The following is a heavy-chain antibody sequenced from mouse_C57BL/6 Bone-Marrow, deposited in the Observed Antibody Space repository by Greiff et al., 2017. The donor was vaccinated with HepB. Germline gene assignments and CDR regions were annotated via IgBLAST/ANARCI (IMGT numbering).Heavy chain of an antibody. Sequence: EVKVVESGGDLVKPGGSLKLSCAASGFTFSSYGMSWVRQTPDKRLEWVATISSGGSYTYYPDSVKGRFTISRDNAKNTLYLQMSSLKSEDTAMYYCARQYYNLDYWGQGTTLTVSS. CDR1: GFTFSSYG. J-gene: IGHJ2*01. CDR3: ARQYYNLDY. CDR2: ISSGGSYT. D-gene: IGHD2-12*01. V-gene: IGHV5-6*01.